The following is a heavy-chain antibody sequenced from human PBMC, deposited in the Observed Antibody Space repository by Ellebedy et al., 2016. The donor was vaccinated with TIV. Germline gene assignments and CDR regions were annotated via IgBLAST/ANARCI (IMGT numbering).Heavy chain of an antibody. D-gene: IGHD3-10*01. CDR2: ISYDGSEK. CDR3: ARRLNAFDIGGYGMDV. CDR1: GFSFSTYG. Sequence: GESLKISCKPSGFSFSTYGINWVRQAPGKGLEWVALISYDGSEKYYADSVKGRFAISRDNSKNRLDLQMDSLRFEDSAVYFCARRLNAFDIGGYGMDVWGQGTTVTVSS. J-gene: IGHJ6*02. V-gene: IGHV3-30*03.